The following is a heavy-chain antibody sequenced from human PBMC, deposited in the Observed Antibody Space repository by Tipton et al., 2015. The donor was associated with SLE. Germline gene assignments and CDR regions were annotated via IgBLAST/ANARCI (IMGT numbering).Heavy chain of an antibody. Sequence: TLSLTCTVSGGSISSSSYYWGWTRQPPGKGLEWIGRIYYSGSTYYNPSLKSRVTISVDTSKNQFSLKLSSVTAADTAVYYCARQVAAAGNFDYWGQGTLVTVSS. CDR1: GGSISSSSYY. J-gene: IGHJ4*02. CDR3: ARQVAAAGNFDY. CDR2: IYYSGST. D-gene: IGHD6-13*01. V-gene: IGHV4-39*01.